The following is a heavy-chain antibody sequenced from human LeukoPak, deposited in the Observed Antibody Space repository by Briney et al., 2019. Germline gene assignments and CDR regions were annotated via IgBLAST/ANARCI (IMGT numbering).Heavy chain of an antibody. Sequence: SQTLSLTCAISGDSVSSNSASWNWIRLSPSRGLEWLGRTYYRSKWYNDYGTSLKSRITINPDTSKNQLSLQLNSVTPEDTAVYYCKRGSFFDIWGQGTLVTVSS. J-gene: IGHJ3*02. CDR3: KRGSFFDI. CDR1: GDSVSSNSAS. V-gene: IGHV6-1*01. D-gene: IGHD6-13*01. CDR2: TYYRSKWYN.